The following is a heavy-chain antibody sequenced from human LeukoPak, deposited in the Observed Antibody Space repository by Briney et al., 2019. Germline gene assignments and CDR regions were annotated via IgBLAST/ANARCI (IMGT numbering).Heavy chain of an antibody. J-gene: IGHJ4*02. Sequence: GGSLRLSCAASGFTFSSYAMSWVRQAPGKGLEWVSAISGSGVNTYYADSVKGRFTISRDNSKNTQYLQMSSLRVEDTAVYYCAKEPGYCSGSSCYSDHGSYFDYWGQGTLVTVSS. D-gene: IGHD2-15*01. V-gene: IGHV3-23*01. CDR2: ISGSGVNT. CDR3: AKEPGYCSGSSCYSDHGSYFDY. CDR1: GFTFSSYA.